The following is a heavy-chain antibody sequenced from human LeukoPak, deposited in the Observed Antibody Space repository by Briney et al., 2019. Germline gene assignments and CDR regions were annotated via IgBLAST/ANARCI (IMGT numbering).Heavy chain of an antibody. J-gene: IGHJ4*02. V-gene: IGHV1-46*01. CDR3: ARASDNSGYYHFHY. CDR2: LSPGGDWT. Sequence: ASVKVSCKASGYTFTRYFIHWVRQAPGQGLEWMGILSPGGDWTTYAKKFQGRLTMTKDTSTSTVYMDLSSLRSEDTAVYYCARASDNSGYYHFHYWGQGTLVTVSS. CDR1: GYTFTRYF. D-gene: IGHD3-22*01.